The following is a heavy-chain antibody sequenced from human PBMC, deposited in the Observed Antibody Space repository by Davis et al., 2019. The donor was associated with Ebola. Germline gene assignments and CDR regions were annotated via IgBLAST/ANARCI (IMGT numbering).Heavy chain of an antibody. V-gene: IGHV1-8*03. D-gene: IGHD2-21*02. CDR1: GYTFTSYD. J-gene: IGHJ4*02. CDR2: MNPNSGNT. Sequence: ASVKVSCKASGYTFTSYDINWVRQATGQGLEWMGWMNPNSGNTGYAQKFQGRVTITRNTSISTAYMELSSLRSDDTAVYYCARVGGDYPADFDYWGQGTLVTVSS. CDR3: ARVGGDYPADFDY.